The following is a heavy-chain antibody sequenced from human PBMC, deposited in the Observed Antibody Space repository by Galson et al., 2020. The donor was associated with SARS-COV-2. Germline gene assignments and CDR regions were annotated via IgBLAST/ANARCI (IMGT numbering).Heavy chain of an antibody. CDR1: GASISSGSYY. V-gene: IGHV4-61*02. D-gene: IGHD3-3*01. CDR3: ARGNSPCVTIFGVLTGTCGMDV. CDR2: IYKSGNT. Sequence: SETLSLTCTVSGASISSGSYYWSWIRQPAGKGLEWIGRIYKSGNTNYNPSLWSQVTISVDTSKNQFSLKLTSVTAADTAVYYCARGNSPCVTIFGVLTGTCGMDVWGQG. J-gene: IGHJ6*02.